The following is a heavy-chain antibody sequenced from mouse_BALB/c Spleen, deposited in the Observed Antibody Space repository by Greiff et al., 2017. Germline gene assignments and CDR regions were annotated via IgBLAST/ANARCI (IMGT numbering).Heavy chain of an antibody. J-gene: IGHJ1*01. CDR1: GYSFTGYN. D-gene: IGHD2-5*01. V-gene: IGHV1S135*01. Sequence: VQLQQSGPELEKPGASVKISCKASGYSFTGYNMHWVKQSNGKSLEWIGNIDPYNGGTSYNQKFKGKTTLTVDKSSSTAYMQLKSLTSDDSAVYYCESSPVIVSYWSFDVWGAGTTVTVSS. CDR3: ESSPVIVSYWSFDV. CDR2: IDPYNGGT.